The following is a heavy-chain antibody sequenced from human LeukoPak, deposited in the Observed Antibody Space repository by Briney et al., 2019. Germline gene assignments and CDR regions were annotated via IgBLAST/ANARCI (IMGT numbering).Heavy chain of an antibody. Sequence: GGSLRLSCAASGFTFSTYALSWVRHAPGKGLEWVSSISGSGTSTYYADSVKGRFTISRDDSKNTLYLQMNSLRAEDTAVYYCAKTEVGAFDYWGQGTLVTVSS. CDR1: GFTFSTYA. J-gene: IGHJ4*02. D-gene: IGHD1-26*01. V-gene: IGHV3-23*01. CDR2: ISGSGTST. CDR3: AKTEVGAFDY.